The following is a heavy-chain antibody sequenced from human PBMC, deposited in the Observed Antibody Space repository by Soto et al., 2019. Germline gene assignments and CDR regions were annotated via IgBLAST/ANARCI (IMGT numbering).Heavy chain of an antibody. CDR2: ISGSGGST. CDR3: TGPKGYYYDSSGYPDY. J-gene: IGHJ4*02. CDR1: GFTFSSYA. Sequence: VGSLRLSCAASGFTFSSYAMSWVRQAPGKGLEWVSAISGSGGSTYYADSVKGRFTISRDNSKNTLYLQMNSLKTEDTAVYYCTGPKGYYYDSSGYPDYWGQGTLVTVSS. V-gene: IGHV3-23*01. D-gene: IGHD3-22*01.